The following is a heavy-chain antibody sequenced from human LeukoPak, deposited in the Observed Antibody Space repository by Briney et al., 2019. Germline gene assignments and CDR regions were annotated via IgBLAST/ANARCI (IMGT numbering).Heavy chain of an antibody. D-gene: IGHD4/OR15-4a*01. CDR2: IKQDGSEK. Sequence: PGGSLRLSCAASEFTFSSYWMSWVRQAPGKGLEWVASIKQDGSEKYYVDSVKGRVTNSRDNAKNSLYLQMNSLRAEDTAVYYCARVFGAGYSDYWGQGTLVTVSS. V-gene: IGHV3-7*01. J-gene: IGHJ4*02. CDR3: ARVFGAGYSDY. CDR1: EFTFSSYW.